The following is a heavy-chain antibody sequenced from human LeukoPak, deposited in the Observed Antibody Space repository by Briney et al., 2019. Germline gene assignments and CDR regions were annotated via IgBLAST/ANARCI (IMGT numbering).Heavy chain of an antibody. CDR2: IYYIGST. Sequence: SETLSLTCTVSGGSISSYYWSWIRQPPGKGLEWIGYIYYIGSTNYNTSLKSRVTISVDTSKNQFSMKLSSVTAADTAVYYCARGSSSSWYPDLWDYYYYMDVWGKGTTVTVSS. V-gene: IGHV4-59*01. J-gene: IGHJ6*03. CDR1: GGSISSYY. CDR3: ARGSSSSWYPDLWDYYYYMDV. D-gene: IGHD6-13*01.